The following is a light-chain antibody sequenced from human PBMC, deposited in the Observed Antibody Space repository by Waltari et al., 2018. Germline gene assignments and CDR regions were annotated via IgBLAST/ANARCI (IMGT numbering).Light chain of an antibody. CDR1: QSLFFRSNNKNS. CDR2: WAS. J-gene: IGKJ1*01. Sequence: DIVMTQSPDALAASLGERATINCKSSQSLFFRSNNKNSLAWYQQKPGQPPQLLIYWASTRESGVPDRFSGSGSGTDFTLTISSLQAEDVAVYYCQQYYSSPRTFGQGTKVEIK. V-gene: IGKV4-1*01. CDR3: QQYYSSPRT.